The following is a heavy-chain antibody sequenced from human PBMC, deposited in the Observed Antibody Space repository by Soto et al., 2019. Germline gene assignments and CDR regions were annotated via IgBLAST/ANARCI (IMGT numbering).Heavy chain of an antibody. Sequence: SETLSLTCTVSGGSISSYDWSWIRQPPRKGLEWIGYIYYSGSTNYNPSLKSRVTISVDTSKNQFSLKLSSVTAADTAVYYCARHLGGVTTAFDYWGQGTLVTVSS. J-gene: IGHJ4*02. CDR2: IYYSGST. CDR1: GGSISSYD. V-gene: IGHV4-59*08. D-gene: IGHD2-21*02. CDR3: ARHLGGVTTAFDY.